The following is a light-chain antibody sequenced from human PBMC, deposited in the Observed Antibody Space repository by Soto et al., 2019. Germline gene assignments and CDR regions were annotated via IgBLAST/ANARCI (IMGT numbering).Light chain of an antibody. CDR1: QTISSY. V-gene: IGKV1-39*01. J-gene: IGKJ1*01. CDR3: QQRYRKWP. CDR2: RAS. Sequence: DVQMTQSPSSLSASVGDRVTISWRASQTISSYLNWYQQKPGKAPKLLIYRASSLQSGVPLRFSGSESETEFTLTISSLQPEDFATYYCQQRYRKWPFGQGAKVAIK.